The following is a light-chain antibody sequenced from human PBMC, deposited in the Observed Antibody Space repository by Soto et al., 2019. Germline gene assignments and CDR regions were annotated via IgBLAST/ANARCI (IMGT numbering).Light chain of an antibody. Sequence: DIQMTQSPSSLSLSLGDRVTISCRASQSVSSYLTWYQQKPGQAPKLLIYAASNWPSGVPARFSGSGPGTDSPLTISRLDHEDFAVYYCQQRGDWLTFGGGTKVDIK. J-gene: IGKJ4*01. CDR3: QQRGDWLT. CDR1: QSVSSY. V-gene: IGKV3D-11*02. CDR2: AAS.